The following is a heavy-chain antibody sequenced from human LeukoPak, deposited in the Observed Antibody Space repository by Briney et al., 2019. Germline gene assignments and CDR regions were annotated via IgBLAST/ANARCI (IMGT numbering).Heavy chain of an antibody. CDR2: IRYDGSNK. V-gene: IGHV3-30*02. J-gene: IGHJ6*03. CDR3: AKEYSSGWYIYYYYMDV. D-gene: IGHD6-19*01. CDR1: GFTFSSYG. Sequence: GGSLRPSCAASGFTFSSYGMHWVRQAPGKGLEWVAFIRYDGSNKYYADSVKGRFTISRDNSKNTLYLQMNSLRAEDTAVYYCAKEYSSGWYIYYYYMDVWGKGTTVTISS.